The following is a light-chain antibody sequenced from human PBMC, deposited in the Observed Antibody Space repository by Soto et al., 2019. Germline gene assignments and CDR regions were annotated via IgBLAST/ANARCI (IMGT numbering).Light chain of an antibody. CDR2: EES. Sequence: IHLTQSPSFLSASLVDIVTSTCXPSHAVPNNMAWYQQKPGKPPKLLIYEESTLHSGVPSRFSGRKSGTQFTLTIDSLQPEDFATYYCQQVNTYPQTFGWGTKVDIK. J-gene: IGKJ4*01. V-gene: IGKV1-9*01. CDR3: QQVNTYPQT. CDR1: HAVPNN.